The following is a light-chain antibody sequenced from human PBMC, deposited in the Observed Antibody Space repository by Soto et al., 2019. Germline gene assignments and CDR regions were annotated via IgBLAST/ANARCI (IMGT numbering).Light chain of an antibody. J-gene: IGKJ4*01. CDR3: QKYNSAPLT. CDR1: QGIGVY. V-gene: IGKV1-27*01. CDR2: ATS. Sequence: DIQMTQSPSSVSASLGDRVTITCRASQGIGVYLAWFQQKPGNVPKLLIYATSTLQSGVPSRFSGSGSGTDFTLTISSLQPEDVATYYCQKYNSAPLTFGGGTKVEIK.